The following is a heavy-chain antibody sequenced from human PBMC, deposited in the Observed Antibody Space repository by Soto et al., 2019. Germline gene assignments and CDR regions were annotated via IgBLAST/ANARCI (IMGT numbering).Heavy chain of an antibody. CDR1: GYTVTRDG. D-gene: IGHD5-12*01. Sequence: ASLKVSCNAAGYTVTRDGISWVRQAAGQGLEWMGWISAYNGNTNYAQKIRGRVSMTTDTSTSTAYRGLRSLGSVDTAVYCCARDGDIVPRSGFDYWGQG. V-gene: IGHV1-18*01. CDR3: ARDGDIVPRSGFDY. CDR2: ISAYNGNT. J-gene: IGHJ4*02.